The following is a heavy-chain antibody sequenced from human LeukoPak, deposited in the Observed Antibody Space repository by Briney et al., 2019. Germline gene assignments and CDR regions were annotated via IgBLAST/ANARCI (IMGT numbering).Heavy chain of an antibody. CDR3: AREDSSGYYLRDY. CDR1: GGTFSSYA. D-gene: IGHD3-22*01. Sequence: GASVKVSCTASGGTFSSYAISWVRQSPGQGLEWMGRIIPIFGTANYAQKFQGRVTITTDESTSTAYMELSSLRSEDTAVYYCAREDSSGYYLRDYWGQGTLVTVSS. V-gene: IGHV1-69*05. CDR2: IIPIFGTA. J-gene: IGHJ4*02.